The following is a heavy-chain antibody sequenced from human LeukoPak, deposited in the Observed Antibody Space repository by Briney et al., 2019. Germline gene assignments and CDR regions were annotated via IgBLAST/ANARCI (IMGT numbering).Heavy chain of an antibody. CDR1: GFTYRDYS. CDR3: ARDPGAGPELSTLFLDY. Sequence: GLSLRLSYAASGFTYRDYSMHWVSHARAKGLEYVIVLSCNGGITYYEDYVKGRFTISRDNSKNTLYLQMGSLRAEDMAVYYCARDPGAGPELSTLFLDYWGQGTLVTVSS. V-gene: IGHV3-64*02. CDR2: LSCNGGIT. J-gene: IGHJ4*02. D-gene: IGHD5/OR15-5a*01.